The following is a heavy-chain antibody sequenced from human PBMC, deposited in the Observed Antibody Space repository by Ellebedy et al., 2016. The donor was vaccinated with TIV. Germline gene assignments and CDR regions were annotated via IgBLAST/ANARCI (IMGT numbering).Heavy chain of an antibody. CDR3: AKEDGRAFDI. CDR2: IESGGNT. Sequence: PGGSLRLSCAASGFTVSSSYMSWVRQAPGKGLEWVSVIESGGNTFYADSVKGRFTISRDNSKNTVYLQLDTLTVEDMAVYYCAKEDGRAFDIWGQGTLVTVSS. V-gene: IGHV3-66*01. D-gene: IGHD5-24*01. J-gene: IGHJ3*02. CDR1: GFTVSSSY.